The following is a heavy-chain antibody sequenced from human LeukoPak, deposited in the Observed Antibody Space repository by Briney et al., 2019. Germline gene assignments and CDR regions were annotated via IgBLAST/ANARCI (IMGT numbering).Heavy chain of an antibody. J-gene: IGHJ4*02. Sequence: PSETLSLTCAVSGGSFSAYYWSWIRQPPGKGLEWIGEINHSGSTNYNPSLKSRVTISVDTSKNQFSLKLSSVAAADTAVYYCARVGSSGWHPGFDYWGQGTLVTVSS. CDR3: ARVGSSGWHPGFDY. V-gene: IGHV4-34*01. CDR1: GGSFSAYY. CDR2: INHSGST. D-gene: IGHD6-19*01.